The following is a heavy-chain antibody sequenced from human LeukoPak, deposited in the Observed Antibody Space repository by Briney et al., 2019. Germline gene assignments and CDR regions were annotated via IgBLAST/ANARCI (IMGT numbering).Heavy chain of an antibody. CDR2: IYYSEST. CDR1: GGSISSYY. Sequence: PSETLSLTCTVSGGSISSYYWSWIRQPPGKGLEWIGYIYYSESTNYNPSLKSRVTISVDTSKNQFSLKLSSVTAADTAVYYCARATLWFGELLSGDYYYYYMDVWGKGTTVTVSS. D-gene: IGHD3-10*01. CDR3: ARATLWFGELLSGDYYYYYMDV. J-gene: IGHJ6*03. V-gene: IGHV4-59*01.